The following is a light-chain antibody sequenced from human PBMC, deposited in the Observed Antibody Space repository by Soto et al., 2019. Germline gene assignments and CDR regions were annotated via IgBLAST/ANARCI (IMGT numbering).Light chain of an antibody. Sequence: EIVMTQSPATLSVSPGERVTLSFGASQSVSSNLAWYQQKPGQAPRLLIYGASTRATGIPARFSGSGSGTEFTLTIRSLQSEDFAVYYCQQYKNWPPLTFGGGTKVDIK. CDR1: QSVSSN. V-gene: IGKV3-15*01. J-gene: IGKJ4*01. CDR2: GAS. CDR3: QQYKNWPPLT.